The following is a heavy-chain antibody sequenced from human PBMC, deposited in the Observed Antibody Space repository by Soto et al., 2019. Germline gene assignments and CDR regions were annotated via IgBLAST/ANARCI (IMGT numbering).Heavy chain of an antibody. V-gene: IGHV3-30-3*01. CDR3: ARVLRIRGGRYYYGMDV. D-gene: IGHD3-10*01. CDR2: ISYDGSNN. Sequence: GQLVESGGGVAQPGRSLRLSCAASGFTFSSYAMHWVRQTPGQGLEWVAVISYDGSNNYYADSVKGRFTISRDNSNDTVYLQMNSLRTEDTAVYFCARVLRIRGGRYYYGMDVWGQGTTVTVSS. J-gene: IGHJ6*02. CDR1: GFTFSSYA.